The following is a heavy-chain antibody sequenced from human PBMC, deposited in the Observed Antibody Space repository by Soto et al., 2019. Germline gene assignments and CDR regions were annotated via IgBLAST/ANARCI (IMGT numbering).Heavy chain of an antibody. CDR2: INHSGST. D-gene: IGHD3-16*01. V-gene: IGHV4-34*01. CDR3: ARGTFLGLYYYYGMDV. Sequence: SETLSLTCAVYGGSFSGYYWSWIRQPPGKGLEWIGEINHSGSTNYNPSLKSRVTISVDTSKNQFSLKLSSVTAADTAVYYRARGTFLGLYYYYGMDVWGQGTTVTVSS. CDR1: GGSFSGYY. J-gene: IGHJ6*02.